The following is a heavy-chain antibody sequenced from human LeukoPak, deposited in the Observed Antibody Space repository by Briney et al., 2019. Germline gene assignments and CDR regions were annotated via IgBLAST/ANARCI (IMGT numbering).Heavy chain of an antibody. J-gene: IGHJ4*02. V-gene: IGHV3-21*01. Sequence: GGSLRLSCAASGFTFSSYSMNWVRQAPGKGLEWVSSISSSSSYIYYAASVKGRFTISRDNAKNSLYLQMNSLRAEDTAVYYCARDFPTYCGGDCYSDYWGQGTLVTVSS. CDR3: ARDFPTYCGGDCYSDY. D-gene: IGHD2-21*02. CDR1: GFTFSSYS. CDR2: ISSSSSYI.